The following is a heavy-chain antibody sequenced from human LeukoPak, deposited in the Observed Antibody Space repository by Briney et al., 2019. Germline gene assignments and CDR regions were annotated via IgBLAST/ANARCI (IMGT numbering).Heavy chain of an antibody. V-gene: IGHV4-38-2*02. CDR1: GYSINNGYY. CDR3: ARHEYSNSWSPPRYFDL. Sequence: SETLSLTCIVSGYSINNGYYWGWIRQPPGRGLEWIGSIYHSGKTYYNPSLKSRVTISVDTSKTQFSLKLISVTAADTAVYYCARHEYSNSWSPPRYFDLWGRGTLITVSS. CDR2: IYHSGKT. D-gene: IGHD6-13*01. J-gene: IGHJ2*01.